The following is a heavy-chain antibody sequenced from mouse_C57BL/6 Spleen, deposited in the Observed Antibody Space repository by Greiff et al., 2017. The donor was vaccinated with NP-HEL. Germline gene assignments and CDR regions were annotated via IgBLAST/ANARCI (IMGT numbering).Heavy chain of an antibody. Sequence: VQLQQSGAELARPGASVKLSCKASGYTFTSYGISWVKQRTGQGLEWIGEIHPRSGNTYYNEKFKGKATLTADKSSSTAYMELRSLTSEDSAVYFCARGDGYYCFDYWGQGTTLTVSS. CDR1: GYTFTSYG. V-gene: IGHV1-81*01. CDR3: ARGDGYYCFDY. CDR2: IHPRSGNT. D-gene: IGHD2-3*01. J-gene: IGHJ2*01.